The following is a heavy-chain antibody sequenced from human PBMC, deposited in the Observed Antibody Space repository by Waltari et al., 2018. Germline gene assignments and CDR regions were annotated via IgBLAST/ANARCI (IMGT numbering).Heavy chain of an antibody. CDR1: GFRFSGYT. CDR3: ASGSTRRDYFDY. Sequence: EVQLVESGGGLVKPGGSLRLSCAASGFRFSGYTMNWVRQAPGKGLERVSSIISSSTYIYYADSVKGRFTISRDNAKNSLFLQINSLRAEDTALYYCASGSTRRDYFDYWGQGTLVTVSS. CDR2: IISSSTYI. V-gene: IGHV3-21*06. J-gene: IGHJ4*02.